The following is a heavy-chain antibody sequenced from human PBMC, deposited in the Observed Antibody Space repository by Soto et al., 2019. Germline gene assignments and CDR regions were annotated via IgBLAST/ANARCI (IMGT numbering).Heavy chain of an antibody. J-gene: IGHJ4*02. V-gene: IGHV1-18*01. CDR1: GYTFTSYG. CDR3: ARGRYGDY. D-gene: IGHD1-1*01. Sequence: QVHLVQSGAEVKKPGASVKVSCKASGYTFTSYGITWVRQAPGQGLEWMGWISAHNGNTDYAKKLQGRVIVTRDTSTSTAYMELRSQISADTAVYYCARGRYGDYWGQGALVTVSS. CDR2: ISAHNGNT.